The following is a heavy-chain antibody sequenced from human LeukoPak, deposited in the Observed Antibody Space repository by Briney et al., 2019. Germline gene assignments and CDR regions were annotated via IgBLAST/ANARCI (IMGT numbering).Heavy chain of an antibody. D-gene: IGHD3/OR15-3a*01. J-gene: IGHJ4*02. CDR3: ARQTGSGLFILP. CDR2: IYYSGNT. Sequence: KPSETLSLTCTVSGVSISSSNSYWGWIRQPPGKGLEWIGSIYYSGNTYYNASLKSQVSISIDTSKNQFSLRLTSVTAADTAVYYCARQTGSGLFILPGGQGTLATVSS. V-gene: IGHV4-39*01. CDR1: GVSISSSNSY.